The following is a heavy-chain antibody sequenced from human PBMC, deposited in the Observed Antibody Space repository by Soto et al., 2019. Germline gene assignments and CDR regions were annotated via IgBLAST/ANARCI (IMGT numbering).Heavy chain of an antibody. V-gene: IGHV4-59*08. CDR1: GGSITTFF. J-gene: IGHJ5*02. CDR3: VRRFTIAWFDP. D-gene: IGHD3-10*01. Sequence: SETLSLTCTVSGGSITTFFWSCIRQSPGKGLEWIGYIYYSGSTTYNPSLKSRVTISVDTSKNQFSLKLRSVTAADTAVYYCVRRFTIAWFDPWGQGTLVTVSS. CDR2: IYYSGST.